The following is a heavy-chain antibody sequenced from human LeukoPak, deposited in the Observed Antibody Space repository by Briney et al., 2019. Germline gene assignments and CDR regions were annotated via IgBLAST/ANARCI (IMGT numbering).Heavy chain of an antibody. J-gene: IGHJ3*02. V-gene: IGHV4-39*01. CDR3: ARVDYDFWSGYSDAFDI. Sequence: PSETLCLTCTVSGGSISSSSYYWGWIRQPPGKGLEWIGSIYYSGSTYYNPSLKSRVTISVDTSKNQFSLKLSSVTAADTAVCYCARVDYDFWSGYSDAFDIWGQGTMVTVSS. D-gene: IGHD3-3*01. CDR2: IYYSGST. CDR1: GGSISSSSYY.